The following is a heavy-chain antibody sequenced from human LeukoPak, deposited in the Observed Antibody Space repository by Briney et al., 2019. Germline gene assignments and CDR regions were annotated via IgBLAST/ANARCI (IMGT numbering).Heavy chain of an antibody. CDR2: ISYSGIT. Sequence: SETLSLTCTVSGGSISTYYWSWIRQPPGKELEWIGYISYSGITNYNPSLRSRVTLSVDTSKNLFSLKLSSVTAADTAVYYCARSSKIAAAGTVNFQHWGQGTLVTVSS. J-gene: IGHJ1*01. D-gene: IGHD6-13*01. V-gene: IGHV4-59*01. CDR3: ARSSKIAAAGTVNFQH. CDR1: GGSISTYY.